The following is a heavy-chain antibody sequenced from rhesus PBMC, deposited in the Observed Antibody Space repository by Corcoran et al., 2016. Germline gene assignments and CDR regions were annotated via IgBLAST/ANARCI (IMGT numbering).Heavy chain of an antibody. CDR1: GFSFSDYY. CDR2: IRYTGGST. D-gene: IGHD4-23*01. J-gene: IGHJ5-2*02. Sequence: EVQLVESGGGLAKPGGSLRLSCAASGFSFSDYYMYWFCQAPGKGLEWVSGIRYTGGSTYYADSVKGRFTISRENAKNTLYLQMDSLRAEDTAVYYCAREGNTVTPKVGSLDVWGRGVLVTVSS. CDR3: AREGNTVTPKVGSLDV. V-gene: IGHV3S18*01.